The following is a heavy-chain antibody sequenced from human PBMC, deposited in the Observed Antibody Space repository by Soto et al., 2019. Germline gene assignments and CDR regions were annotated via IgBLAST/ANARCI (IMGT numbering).Heavy chain of an antibody. J-gene: IGHJ4*02. CDR1: GGSVSSGSYY. D-gene: IGHD2-21*02. CDR2: IYNSGST. V-gene: IGHV4-61*01. CDR3: ATSYPLPGLYYFDF. Sequence: SETLSLTCTVSGGSVSSGSYYWSWIRQPPGKGLEWIGYIYNSGSTNYNPSLKSRVTISVDTSKNQFSLKLSSVTAADTAVYYCATSYPLPGLYYFDFWGQGTLVTVSS.